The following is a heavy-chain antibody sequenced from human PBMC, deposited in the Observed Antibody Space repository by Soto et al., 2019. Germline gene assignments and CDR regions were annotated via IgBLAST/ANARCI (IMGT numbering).Heavy chain of an antibody. Sequence: QVQLVESGGGVVPPGRSLRLSCAASGFTFSNYGLHWVRQTPGKGLEWVALILYDGSNKYYGDSVKGRFTISRDNSKNSLYLQVSCLRAEDTAVYYCAKSRDAYNFYFYNGMDAWGQGNTVTVSS. J-gene: IGHJ6*02. V-gene: IGHV3-30*18. CDR2: ILYDGSNK. CDR3: AKSRDAYNFYFYNGMDA. CDR1: GFTFSNYG. D-gene: IGHD2-2*01.